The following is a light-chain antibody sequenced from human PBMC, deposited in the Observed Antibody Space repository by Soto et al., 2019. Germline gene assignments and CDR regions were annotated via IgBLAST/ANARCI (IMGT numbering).Light chain of an antibody. CDR2: DSS. Sequence: EIQMPQSPATLSASVGDRVTITCRASQSISSCLAWYQQKPGKAPQLLIYDSSSLESGVPPRFSGSGSGTEFPRPISFLQPDDFATYYCQQYNSYSTVGQGTKGEIK. CDR1: QSISSC. J-gene: IGKJ1*01. CDR3: QQYNSYST. V-gene: IGKV1-5*01.